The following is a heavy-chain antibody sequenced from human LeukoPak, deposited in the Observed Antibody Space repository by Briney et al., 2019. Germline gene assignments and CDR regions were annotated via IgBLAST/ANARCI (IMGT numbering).Heavy chain of an antibody. CDR3: ARRRGYSGYDYWAFDY. J-gene: IGHJ4*02. CDR1: GGSFSGYY. Sequence: SETLSLTCAVYGGSFSGYYWSWIRQPPGKGLEWIGEINHSGSTNYSPSLKSRVTISVDTSKNQFSLKLSSVTAADTAVYYCARRRGYSGYDYWAFDYWGQGTLVTVSS. V-gene: IGHV4-34*01. CDR2: INHSGST. D-gene: IGHD5-12*01.